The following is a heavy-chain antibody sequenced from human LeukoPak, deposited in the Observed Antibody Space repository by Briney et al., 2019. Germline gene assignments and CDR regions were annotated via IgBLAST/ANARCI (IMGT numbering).Heavy chain of an antibody. J-gene: IGHJ4*02. CDR2: IYSGGST. D-gene: IGHD3-10*01. V-gene: IGHV3-53*01. CDR1: GFTFSRYW. CDR3: ARAKRMELYYFDY. Sequence: GGSLRLSCAASGFTFSRYWMHWVRQAPGKGLEWVSVIYSGGSTYYADSVKGRFTISRDNSKNTLYLQMNSLRAEDTAVYYCARAKRMELYYFDYWGQGTLVTVSS.